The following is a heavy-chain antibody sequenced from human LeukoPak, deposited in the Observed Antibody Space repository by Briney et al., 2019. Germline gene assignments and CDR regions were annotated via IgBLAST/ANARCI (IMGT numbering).Heavy chain of an antibody. CDR1: GFTFSSYS. Sequence: GGSLRLSCAASGFTFSSYSMNWVRQAPGKGLEWVSSISSSSSYIYYADSVKGRFTISRDNAKNSLYLQMNSLRAEDTGVYYCARDSADIVVVPAAMSAFDIWGQGTMVTVSS. V-gene: IGHV3-21*01. J-gene: IGHJ3*02. CDR2: ISSSSSYI. CDR3: ARDSADIVVVPAAMSAFDI. D-gene: IGHD2-2*01.